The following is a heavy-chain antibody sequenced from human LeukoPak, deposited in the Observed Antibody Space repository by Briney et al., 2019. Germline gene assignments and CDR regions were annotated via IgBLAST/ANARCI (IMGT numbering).Heavy chain of an antibody. Sequence: GGSLRLPCAASGFTFRDYAINWVRQAPGKGLEWVSSISAAGGATYYADSVKGRFAISRVNSKNVVYLQMNSLRPDDTAVYYCARGVQLWYFDYWGHGTLVTVSS. V-gene: IGHV3-23*01. CDR2: ISAAGGAT. CDR3: ARGVQLWYFDY. J-gene: IGHJ4*01. D-gene: IGHD1-1*01. CDR1: GFTFRDYA.